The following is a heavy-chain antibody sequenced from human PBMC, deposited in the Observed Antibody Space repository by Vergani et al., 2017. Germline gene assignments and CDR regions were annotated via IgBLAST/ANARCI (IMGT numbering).Heavy chain of an antibody. CDR3: ARQRGNWNYGHHDY. D-gene: IGHD1-7*01. Sequence: QLQLQESGPGLVKPSETLSLTCTVSGGSISSSSYNWGWIRRPPGKGLEWIGSIYNSGSTHYNPSLKSRVTVSVDTSKNQFSLKLSSVTAADTAVYYCARQRGNWNYGHHDYWGQGTLVTVSS. V-gene: IGHV4-39*01. CDR2: IYNSGST. J-gene: IGHJ4*02. CDR1: GGSISSSSYN.